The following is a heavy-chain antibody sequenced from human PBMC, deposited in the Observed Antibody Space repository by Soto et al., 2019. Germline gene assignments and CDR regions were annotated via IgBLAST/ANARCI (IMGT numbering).Heavy chain of an antibody. Sequence: SETLSLTCTVSGGSITSSSYYWGWIRQPPGKGLEWIGSIYYSGSTYYNPSLKSRVTISVDTSKNQFSLKLSSVTAADTAVYYCARQYSGSSDFDYWGQGTLVTVSS. CDR3: ARQYSGSSDFDY. J-gene: IGHJ4*02. D-gene: IGHD1-26*01. V-gene: IGHV4-39*01. CDR2: IYYSGST. CDR1: GGSITSSSYY.